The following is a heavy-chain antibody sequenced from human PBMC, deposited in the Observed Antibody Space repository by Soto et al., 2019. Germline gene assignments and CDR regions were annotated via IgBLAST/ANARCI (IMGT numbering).Heavy chain of an antibody. D-gene: IGHD6-13*01. CDR3: RRSSRYSTDV. V-gene: IGHV4-39*01. J-gene: IGHJ6*02. CDR1: GGSISSSSY. Sequence: SETLSLTRTVSGGSISSSSYWGWIRQPPGKGLEWIGSIYSIGSTYYNPSLKSRVTISVDTSKNQFSLKLSSVTAADTAVYYCRRSSRYSTDVWGQGTTVTVSS. CDR2: IYSIGST.